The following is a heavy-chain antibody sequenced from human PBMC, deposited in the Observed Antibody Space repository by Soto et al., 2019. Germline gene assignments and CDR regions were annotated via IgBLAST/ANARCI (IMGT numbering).Heavy chain of an antibody. CDR3: ARHPPSYYDSSGYPPRYGMDV. V-gene: IGHV3-33*01. CDR2: IWYDGSKK. D-gene: IGHD3-22*01. CDR1: GFTFSSYG. J-gene: IGHJ6*04. Sequence: GGSLRLSCAASGFTFSSYGMHWVRQAPGKGLEWVAVIWYDGSKKYYADSVKGRFTISRDNSKKPLYLQMNSMRADHTDVYSCARHPPSYYDSSGYPPRYGMDVWGKRTTVTVSS.